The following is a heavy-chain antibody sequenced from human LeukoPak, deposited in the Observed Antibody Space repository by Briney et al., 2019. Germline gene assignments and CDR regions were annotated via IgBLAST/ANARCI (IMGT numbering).Heavy chain of an antibody. Sequence: GGSLRLSCAASGFTFSSYWMHWVRQAPGKGLVWVSRINSDGSSTSYADSVKGRFTISRDNAKNSLYLQMNSLRAEDTAVYYCAKDATPYGYSGYESDYWGQGTLVTVSS. CDR1: GFTFSSYW. J-gene: IGHJ4*02. CDR3: AKDATPYGYSGYESDY. V-gene: IGHV3-74*01. D-gene: IGHD5-12*01. CDR2: INSDGSST.